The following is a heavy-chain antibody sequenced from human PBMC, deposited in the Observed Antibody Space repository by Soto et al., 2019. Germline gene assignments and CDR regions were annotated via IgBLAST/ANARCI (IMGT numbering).Heavy chain of an antibody. V-gene: IGHV4-39*01. D-gene: IGHD3-10*01. CDR3: ARRGSGSYSDC. J-gene: IGHJ4*02. Sequence: PSETLSLTCTVSGGSISSSSYYWGWIRQPPGKGLEWIGSIYYSGSTYNPSLKSRVTISVDTSKNQFSLKLSSVTAADTAVYYCARRGSGSYSDCWGQGTLVTVSS. CDR2: IYYSGST. CDR1: GGSISSSSYY.